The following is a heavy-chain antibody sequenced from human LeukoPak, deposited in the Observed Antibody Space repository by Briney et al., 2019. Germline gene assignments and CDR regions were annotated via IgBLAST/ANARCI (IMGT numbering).Heavy chain of an antibody. J-gene: IGHJ6*02. V-gene: IGHV1-69*04. CDR2: IIPILGIA. CDR1: GGTFSSYA. Sequence: SVKVSCKASGGTFSSYAISWVRRAPGQGLEWMGRIIPILGIANYAQKFQGRVTITADKSTSTAYMELSSLRSEDTAVYYCARGILVGAYYYYGMDVWGQGTTVTVSS. D-gene: IGHD2-15*01. CDR3: ARGILVGAYYYYGMDV.